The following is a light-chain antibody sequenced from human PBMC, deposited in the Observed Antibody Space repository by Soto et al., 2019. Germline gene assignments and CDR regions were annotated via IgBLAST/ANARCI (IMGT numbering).Light chain of an antibody. V-gene: IGLV4-69*01. Sequence: QPVLTQSPSASASLGASVKLTCTLSSRHSDYAIAWLQQQPETGPRYLMKLTSDGSNNKCDGIPDRFSGSTSGAERYLTISALQSGDEADSYCQSGGTGILLVGAGTKLTVL. J-gene: IGLJ2*01. CDR3: QSGGTGILL. CDR1: SRHSDYA. CDR2: LTSDGSN.